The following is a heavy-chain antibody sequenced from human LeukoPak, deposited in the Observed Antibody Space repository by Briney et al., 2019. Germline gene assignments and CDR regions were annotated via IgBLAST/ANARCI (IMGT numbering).Heavy chain of an antibody. D-gene: IGHD6-19*01. V-gene: IGHV4-34*01. CDR1: GGSFSGYY. CDR2: INHSGST. CDR3: ARDSIAVAGDYYYGMDV. J-gene: IGHJ6*02. Sequence: SETLSLTCAVYGGSFSGYYWSWIRQPPGKGLEWIGEINHSGSTNYNPSLKSRVTISVDTSKNQFSLKLSSVTAADTAVYYCARDSIAVAGDYYYGMDVWGQGTTVTVSS.